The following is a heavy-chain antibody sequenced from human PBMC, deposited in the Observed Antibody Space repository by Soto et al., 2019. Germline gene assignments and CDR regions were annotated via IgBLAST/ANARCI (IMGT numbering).Heavy chain of an antibody. J-gene: IGHJ4*02. D-gene: IGHD6-19*01. V-gene: IGHV4-39*01. Sequence: QLQLQESGPGLVKPSETLSLTCTVSGGSISSSSYYWGWIRQPPGKGLEWIGSIYYSGSTYYNPSLKSRVTISVDTSKTQFSLKLSSVTAAETAVYYCARHVAGYSSGLDYWGQGTLVTVSS. CDR3: ARHVAGYSSGLDY. CDR1: GGSISSSSYY. CDR2: IYYSGST.